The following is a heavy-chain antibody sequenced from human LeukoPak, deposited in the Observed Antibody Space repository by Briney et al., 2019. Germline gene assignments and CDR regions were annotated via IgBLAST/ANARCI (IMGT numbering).Heavy chain of an antibody. Sequence: GASVKVSCKASGGTFSSYAISWVRQAPGQGLEWMGGIIPIFGTANYAQKFQGRVTITTDESTSTAYMELSSLRSEDTAVYYCARDVDYSNSGFDYWGQGTLVTVSS. V-gene: IGHV1-69*05. J-gene: IGHJ4*02. D-gene: IGHD4-11*01. CDR3: ARDVDYSNSGFDY. CDR1: GGTFSSYA. CDR2: IIPIFGTA.